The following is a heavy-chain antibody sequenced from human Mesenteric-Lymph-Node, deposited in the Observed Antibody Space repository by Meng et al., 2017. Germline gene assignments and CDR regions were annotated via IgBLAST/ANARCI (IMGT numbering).Heavy chain of an antibody. V-gene: IGHV1-69*01. CDR1: GGTFSSDA. J-gene: IGHJ4*02. CDR3: ARGAVVATTYYFDY. CDR2: IIPIFGPT. Sequence: RLVKSGAEVKKPGSSVKVSCKASGGTFSSDAMSWVRQAPGQGLEWMGGIIPIFGPTHYAQKFQGRVTITADESTRTAYMELSGLRSEDTALYYCARGAVVATTYYFDYWGQGSLVTVSS. D-gene: IGHD2-15*01.